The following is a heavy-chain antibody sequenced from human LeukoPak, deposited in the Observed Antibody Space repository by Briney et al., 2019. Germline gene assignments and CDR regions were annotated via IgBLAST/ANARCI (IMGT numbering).Heavy chain of an antibody. CDR2: INHSGST. CDR1: GGSFSGCY. Sequence: SETLSLTCAVYGGSFSGCYWSWIRQPPGKGLEWIGEINHSGSTNYNPSLKSRVTISVDTSKNQFSLKLSSVTAADTAVYYCARWVTYYYYMDVWGKGTTVTVSS. CDR3: ARWVTYYYYMDV. D-gene: IGHD2-21*02. V-gene: IGHV4-34*01. J-gene: IGHJ6*03.